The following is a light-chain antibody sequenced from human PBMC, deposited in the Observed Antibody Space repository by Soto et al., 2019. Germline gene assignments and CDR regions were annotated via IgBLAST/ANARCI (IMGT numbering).Light chain of an antibody. CDR2: GAS. CDR1: QSVRTN. J-gene: IGKJ1*01. Sequence: IVLTQSPGTLSLSPGERATLSCRASQSVRTNLAWYQQKPGQAPRLLIYGASTRATGIPARFSGSGSGAEFTLTISRLQSEDFAVYYCQQYDNWWTFGQGTKVGIK. V-gene: IGKV3-15*01. CDR3: QQYDNWWT.